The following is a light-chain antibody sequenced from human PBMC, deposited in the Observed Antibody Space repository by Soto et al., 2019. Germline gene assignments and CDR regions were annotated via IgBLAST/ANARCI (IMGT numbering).Light chain of an antibody. CDR2: AAS. Sequence: AIQMTQSPSSLSASVGDRVTITCRASQGIKNDLAWYQQTPGKAPKLLNYAASSLQSGVPSRFSGSGSGTDFTLTISSLQPEDCAPYYCQQLNGFPRYTFGQGTTVDI. V-gene: IGKV1-6*01. CDR3: QQLNGFPRYT. CDR1: QGIKND. J-gene: IGKJ2*01.